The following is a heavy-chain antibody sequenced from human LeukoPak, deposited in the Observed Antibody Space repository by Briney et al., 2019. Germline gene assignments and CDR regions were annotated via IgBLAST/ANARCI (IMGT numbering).Heavy chain of an antibody. CDR1: GGSISSGSYY. D-gene: IGHD1-14*01. V-gene: IGHV4-61*02. Sequence: SETLSLTCTVSGGSISSGSYYWSWIRQPAGKGLEWIGRIYTSGSTNYNPSLKSRVTISVDTSKNQFSLKLSSVTAADTAVYYCARGRIHPEYYYYYYMDVWGKGTTVTVSS. CDR3: ARGRIHPEYYYYYYMDV. J-gene: IGHJ6*03. CDR2: IYTSGST.